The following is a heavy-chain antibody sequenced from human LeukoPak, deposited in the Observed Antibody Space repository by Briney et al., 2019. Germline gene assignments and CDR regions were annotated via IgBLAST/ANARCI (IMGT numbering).Heavy chain of an antibody. Sequence: GASVKVSCKASGYTFIGNYIHWVRQAPGQGLEWMGWINPNSGGTNYEEKFQGRVTMTRDTSISTAYMELSRLRSDDTAVYYCARDASPFDYWGQGTLVTVSS. CDR2: INPNSGGT. V-gene: IGHV1-2*02. J-gene: IGHJ4*02. CDR1: GYTFIGNY. CDR3: ARDASPFDY.